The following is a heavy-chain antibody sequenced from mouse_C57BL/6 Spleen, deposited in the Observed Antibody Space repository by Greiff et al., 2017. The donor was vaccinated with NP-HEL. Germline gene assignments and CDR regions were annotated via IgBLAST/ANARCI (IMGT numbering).Heavy chain of an antibody. Sequence: EVQGVESGGDLVKPGGSLKLSCAASGFTFSSYGMSWVRQTPDKRLEWVATISSGGSYTYYPDSVKGRFPISRDKTKNTLYLQMSSLKSEDTAMYYCARQGTAQVLYAMDYWGQGTSVTVSS. V-gene: IGHV5-6*01. CDR1: GFTFSSYG. CDR3: ARQGTAQVLYAMDY. CDR2: ISSGGSYT. D-gene: IGHD3-2*02. J-gene: IGHJ4*01.